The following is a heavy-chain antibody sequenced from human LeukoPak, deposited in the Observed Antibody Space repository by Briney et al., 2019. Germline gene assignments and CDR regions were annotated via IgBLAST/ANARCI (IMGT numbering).Heavy chain of an antibody. Sequence: PGGSLRLSCAASGFTFSSYGMHWVRQAPGKGLEWVAFIRYDGSNKYYADSVKGRFTISRDNSKNTLYLQMNSLRAEDTAVYYCAKDVSIQLWSSGEFDYWGQGTLVTVSS. J-gene: IGHJ4*02. CDR2: IRYDGSNK. CDR1: GFTFSSYG. D-gene: IGHD5-18*01. V-gene: IGHV3-30*02. CDR3: AKDVSIQLWSSGEFDY.